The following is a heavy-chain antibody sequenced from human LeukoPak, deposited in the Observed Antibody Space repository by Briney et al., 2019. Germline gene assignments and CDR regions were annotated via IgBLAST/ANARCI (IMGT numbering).Heavy chain of an antibody. CDR2: IYTSGST. Sequence: SETLSLTCAVYGGSFSTYYWSWIRQPAGKGLEWIGRIYTSGSTNYNPSLKSRVTMSVDTSKNQFSLKLNSVTAADTAIYYCARASVLTGYYTTVTFDYWGQGTLVTVSS. CDR3: ARASVLTGYYTTVTFDY. V-gene: IGHV4-59*10. CDR1: GGSFSTYY. D-gene: IGHD3-9*01. J-gene: IGHJ4*02.